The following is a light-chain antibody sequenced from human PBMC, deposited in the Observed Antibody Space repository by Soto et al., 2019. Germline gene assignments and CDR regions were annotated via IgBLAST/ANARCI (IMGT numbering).Light chain of an antibody. Sequence: IQLTQSPSSLSASIGDRVSISCRASHYITNYLNWYQQKPGKAPKLLIYAASSLQSGVPSRFSGSGSGTDFTLTISSLQPEDFATYYCQQSYSTPWTFGQGTKVDI. J-gene: IGKJ1*01. V-gene: IGKV1-39*01. CDR1: HYITNY. CDR3: QQSYSTPWT. CDR2: AAS.